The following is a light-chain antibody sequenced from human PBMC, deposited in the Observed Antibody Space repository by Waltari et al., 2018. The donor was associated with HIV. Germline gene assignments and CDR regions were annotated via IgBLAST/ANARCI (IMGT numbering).Light chain of an antibody. Sequence: QSVLTQPPSVSGAPGQRVTIPCTGSSSNIGAGYDVHWHQHLPGTAPKLLIYGNSNRPSGVPDRFSGSKSGTSASLAITGLQGDDEADYYCQSYDNTLSGFWVFGGGTKLTVL. J-gene: IGLJ3*02. CDR1: SSNIGAGYD. CDR3: QSYDNTLSGFWV. CDR2: GNS. V-gene: IGLV1-40*01.